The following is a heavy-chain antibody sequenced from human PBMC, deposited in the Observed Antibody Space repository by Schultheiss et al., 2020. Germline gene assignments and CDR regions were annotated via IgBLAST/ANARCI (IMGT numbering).Heavy chain of an antibody. J-gene: IGHJ4*02. V-gene: IGHV4-61*08. D-gene: IGHD3-3*01. CDR1: GGSISSGGYY. CDR2: IYYSGST. Sequence: SETLSLTCTVSGGSISSGGYYWSWIRQHPGKGLEWIGYIYYSGSTYYNPSLKSRVTISVDTSKNQFSLRLTSVTAADTAVYYCARDPSGYDFWSGYYSLPGYWGQGTLVTVSS. CDR3: ARDPSGYDFWSGYYSLPGY.